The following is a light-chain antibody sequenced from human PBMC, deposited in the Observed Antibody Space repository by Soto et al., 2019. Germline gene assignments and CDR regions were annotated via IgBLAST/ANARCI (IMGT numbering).Light chain of an antibody. CDR2: AAS. CDR1: QSISSY. J-gene: IGKJ2*01. Sequence: DIQMTQSPASLSACVGDRVTITCRASQSISSYLNWYQQKPGKAPKLLIYAASSLQSGVPSRFSGSGSGTDFTLTINSLHPEDFATYYCQQSYSTPYTFGQGTKLEIK. CDR3: QQSYSTPYT. V-gene: IGKV1-39*01.